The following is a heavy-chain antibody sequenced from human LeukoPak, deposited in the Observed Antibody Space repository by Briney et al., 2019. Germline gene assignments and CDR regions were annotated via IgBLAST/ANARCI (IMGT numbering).Heavy chain of an antibody. CDR2: ISPYNGNT. Sequence: ASVKVSCKASGGTFSSYGISWVRQAPGQGLEWMGWISPYNGNTDYAQKFQGRVTMSTDTSASTAYMELRSLRSDDTAVYYCARVPGVAAAGYGMDVWGLGTTVTVSS. CDR1: GGTFSSYG. J-gene: IGHJ6*02. CDR3: ARVPGVAAAGYGMDV. V-gene: IGHV1-18*01. D-gene: IGHD6-13*01.